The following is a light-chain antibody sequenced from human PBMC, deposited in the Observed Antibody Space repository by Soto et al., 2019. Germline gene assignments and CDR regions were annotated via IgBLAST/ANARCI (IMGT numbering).Light chain of an antibody. CDR1: SSDVGGYDY. V-gene: IGLV2-11*01. Sequence: QSVLTQPRSVSGSPGQAVTFSCTGTSSDVGGYDYVSWYQQLPGEAPKLIIYDVTKRPSGVPNRFSGSKSGNTASLTISGLQAEDEADYFCSSFAGSYSHVFGRGTKATV. CDR3: SSFAGSYSHV. CDR2: DVT. J-gene: IGLJ1*01.